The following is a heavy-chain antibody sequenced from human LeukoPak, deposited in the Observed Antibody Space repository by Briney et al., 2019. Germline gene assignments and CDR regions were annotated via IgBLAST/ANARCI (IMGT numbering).Heavy chain of an antibody. CDR2: ISAYNTNT. CDR3: ARDIGYRSGSYYFDY. D-gene: IGHD5-18*01. Sequence: ASVKVSCKASGYTFTNYGISWVRQGPGQGHEWMGWISAYNTNTTYAQKLQGRATMTTDTSTSTALMELRSLRSDDTAVYYCARDIGYRSGSYYFDYWGQGTLVTVSS. J-gene: IGHJ4*02. V-gene: IGHV1-18*01. CDR1: GYTFTNYG.